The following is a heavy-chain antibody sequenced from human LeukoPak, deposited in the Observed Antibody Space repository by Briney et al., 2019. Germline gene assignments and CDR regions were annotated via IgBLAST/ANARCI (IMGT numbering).Heavy chain of an antibody. V-gene: IGHV3-23*01. CDR1: GFTFSSYG. J-gene: IGHJ4*02. Sequence: GGSLRLSCAASGFTFSSYGMGWVRQAPGKGLEWVSSISGNGGSTYYADSVKGRFTISRDNSKNTLYLQLNSLRAEDTAVYYCAKDGFGIVGAMTFDYWGQGTLATVSS. CDR2: ISGNGGST. CDR3: AKDGFGIVGAMTFDY. D-gene: IGHD1-26*01.